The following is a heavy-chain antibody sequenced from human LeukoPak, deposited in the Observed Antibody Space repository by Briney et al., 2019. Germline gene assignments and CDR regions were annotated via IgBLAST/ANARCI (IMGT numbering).Heavy chain of an antibody. Sequence: PGGSLRLSCAASGFTFSRYEMSWVRQAPGKGLEWVSSISSSGSYIYYADSVKGRFTISRDNSKNTLYPQMNSLRAEDTAVYYCARDPSRLLWFGEIRGTRRQYQRWFDPWGQGTLVTVSS. CDR2: ISSSGSYI. V-gene: IGHV3-21*04. CDR1: GFTFSRYE. J-gene: IGHJ5*02. D-gene: IGHD3-10*01. CDR3: ARDPSRLLWFGEIRGTRRQYQRWFDP.